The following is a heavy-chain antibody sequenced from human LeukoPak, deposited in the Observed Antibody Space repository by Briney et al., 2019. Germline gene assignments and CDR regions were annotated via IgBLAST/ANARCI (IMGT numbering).Heavy chain of an antibody. CDR3: ATGYQYYDYYYMDV. CDR1: GFTFSSYA. Sequence: GGSLRLSCVASGFTFSSYAVSWVRQAPGKGLERVSGITASGDNTYYADSVKGRFNISRDNSKSTLYLQMNSLRAEDTAVYYCATGYQYYDYYYMDVWGKGTTVTISS. D-gene: IGHD6-25*01. J-gene: IGHJ6*03. CDR2: ITASGDNT. V-gene: IGHV3-23*01.